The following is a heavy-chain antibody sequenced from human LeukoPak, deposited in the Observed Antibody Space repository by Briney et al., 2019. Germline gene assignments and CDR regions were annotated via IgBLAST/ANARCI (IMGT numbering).Heavy chain of an antibody. CDR2: ISSSSSYI. J-gene: IGHJ4*02. CDR3: ARRPPNSGSYGGPSGLDS. V-gene: IGHV3-21*01. D-gene: IGHD1-26*01. Sequence: KPGGSLRLSCAASGFTFSSYSMNWVRQAPGKGLEWVSSISSSSSYIYYADSVKGRFTISRGNAKNSLYLQMNSLRAEDTAVYYCARRPPNSGSYGGPSGLDSWGQGTRVTVSS. CDR1: GFTFSSYS.